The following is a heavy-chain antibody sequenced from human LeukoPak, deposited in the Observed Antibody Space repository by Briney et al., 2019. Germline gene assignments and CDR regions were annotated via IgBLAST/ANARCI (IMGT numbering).Heavy chain of an antibody. Sequence: SETLSLTCNVSGGSLSNYYWNWIRQPAGKGLEWIGRFYARGNTNYNPSLKSRVTMSVDTSKNQFSLKLSSVTAADTAVYYCARVSFFRWAATRPSYYYYYMDVWGKGTTVTISS. J-gene: IGHJ6*03. CDR3: ARVSFFRWAATRPSYYYYYMDV. V-gene: IGHV4-4*07. D-gene: IGHD2-15*01. CDR2: FYARGNT. CDR1: GGSLSNYY.